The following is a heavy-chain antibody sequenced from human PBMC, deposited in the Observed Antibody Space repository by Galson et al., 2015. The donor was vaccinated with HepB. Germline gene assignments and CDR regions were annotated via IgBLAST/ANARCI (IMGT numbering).Heavy chain of an antibody. J-gene: IGHJ4*02. V-gene: IGHV3-7*01. CDR1: GFTFSNYW. Sequence: SLRLSCAASGFTFSNYWMTWVRQAPGKGLEWVANIKQDGSDTYYVDSVKGRFTISRDNAKNSLYLQMNSLRAEDTAVFYCARDQKAIDSWGQGTLVTVSS. CDR3: ARDQKAIDS. CDR2: IKQDGSDT.